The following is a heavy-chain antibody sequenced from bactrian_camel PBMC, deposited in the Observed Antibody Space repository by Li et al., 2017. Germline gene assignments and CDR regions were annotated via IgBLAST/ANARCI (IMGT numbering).Heavy chain of an antibody. D-gene: IGHD5*01. J-gene: IGHJ4*01. CDR3: ASGGVLWVGSY. CDR2: IYNDTGNTYTNT. Sequence: HVQLVESGGGLVQPGGSLRLSCAASGFTFSSYYMNWVRQIPRKGLEWVSIIYNDTGNTYTNTYYTDSVKGRFTISRDNTKKMMSLQMNSLKIEDSGVYYCASGGVLWVGSYWGQRTQVTVS. V-gene: IGHV3-2*01. CDR1: GFTFSSYY.